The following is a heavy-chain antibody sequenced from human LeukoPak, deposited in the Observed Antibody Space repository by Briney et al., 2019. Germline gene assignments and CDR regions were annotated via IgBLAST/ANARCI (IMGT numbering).Heavy chain of an antibody. D-gene: IGHD1-26*01. J-gene: IGHJ6*03. CDR2: INPHSGDT. V-gene: IGHV1-2*02. CDR1: GYRFTGYY. Sequence: ASVTVSCKASGYRFTGYYIHWLRQAPGQGLEWMGWINPHSGDTNYAQKFQGRVTMTRDTSITTAYMELTKLTSDDTAVYYRARVWESLRLKVYYMGAWGKGTTVAVSS. CDR3: ARVWESLRLKVYYMGA.